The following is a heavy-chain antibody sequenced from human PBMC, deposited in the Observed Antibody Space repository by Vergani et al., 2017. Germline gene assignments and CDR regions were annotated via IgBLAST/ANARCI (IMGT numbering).Heavy chain of an antibody. J-gene: IGHJ4*02. CDR3: ARGDRGYSGYDTAPDY. Sequence: QVQLQESGPGLVKPSETLSLTCTVSGGSVSSGSYYWSWIRQPAGKGLEWIGYIYYSGSTNYNPSLKSRVTISVDTSKNQFSLKLSSVTAEDTAVYYCARGDRGYSGYDTAPDYWGQGTLVTVSS. D-gene: IGHD5-12*01. CDR2: IYYSGST. CDR1: GGSVSSGSYY. V-gene: IGHV4-61*10.